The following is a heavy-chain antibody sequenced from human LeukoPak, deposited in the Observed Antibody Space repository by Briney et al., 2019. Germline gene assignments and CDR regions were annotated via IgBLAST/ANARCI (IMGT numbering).Heavy chain of an antibody. V-gene: IGHV1-69*04. Sequence: GASVKASCKASGGTFSSYAISWVRQAPGQGLEWMGRIIPILGIANYAQKFQGRVTITADKSTSTAYMELSSLRSEDTAVYYCASRECSSTSCYRSFDYYYYGMDVWGQGTTVTVSS. CDR1: GGTFSSYA. D-gene: IGHD2-2*01. CDR2: IIPILGIA. CDR3: ASRECSSTSCYRSFDYYYYGMDV. J-gene: IGHJ6*02.